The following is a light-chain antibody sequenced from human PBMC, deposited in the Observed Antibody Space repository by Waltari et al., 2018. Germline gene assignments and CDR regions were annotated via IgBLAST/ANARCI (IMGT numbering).Light chain of an antibody. V-gene: IGLV2-14*03. Sequence: QSALTQPASVSGSPGQSITISCPGTSSDVGGYKYLSWSQHHPGNAPKPMLYAVRKRPSGVSNRFSGSKSGNTASLTISGLQSEDEADYYCTSYTSSSSSAYVVFGGGTKLTVL. J-gene: IGLJ2*01. CDR2: AVR. CDR3: TSYTSSSSSAYVV. CDR1: SSDVGGYKY.